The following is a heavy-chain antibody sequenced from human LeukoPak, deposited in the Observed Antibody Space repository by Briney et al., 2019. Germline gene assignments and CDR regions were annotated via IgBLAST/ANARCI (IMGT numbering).Heavy chain of an antibody. CDR3: VREYGSGQSGYGMDV. CDR1: GYTFTSYY. V-gene: IGHV1-46*01. CDR2: INPSGGST. J-gene: IGHJ6*02. Sequence: ASVKVSCKASGYTFTSYYMHWVRQAPGQGLEWMGIINPSGGSTSYAQKFQGRVTMTRDTSTSTVYMELSSLRSEDTAVYYCVREYGSGQSGYGMDVWGQGTTVTVSS. D-gene: IGHD3-10*01.